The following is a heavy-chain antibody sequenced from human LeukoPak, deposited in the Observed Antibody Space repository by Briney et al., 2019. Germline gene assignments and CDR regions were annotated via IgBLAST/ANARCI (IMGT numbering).Heavy chain of an antibody. CDR1: GFTFSSYW. CDR3: AREAGGSTDYDY. D-gene: IGHD2-2*01. Sequence: GGSLRLSCAASGFTFSSYWMHWVRQAPGKGLVWVSRISSDGSSTTYADSVKGRFTVSRDNAKSTLYLQMNSRRAEDTAVYYCAREAGGSTDYDYWGQGTLVTVSS. J-gene: IGHJ4*02. V-gene: IGHV3-74*01. CDR2: ISSDGSST.